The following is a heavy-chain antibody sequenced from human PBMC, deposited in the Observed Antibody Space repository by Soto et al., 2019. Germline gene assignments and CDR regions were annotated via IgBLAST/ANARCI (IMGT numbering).Heavy chain of an antibody. D-gene: IGHD1-1*01. CDR2: IGPDGSNM. J-gene: IGHJ4*02. V-gene: IGHV3-74*01. CDR1: GFIFSSHW. CDR3: VRDNNWSYDY. Sequence: PGGSLRLSCAASGFIFSSHWMHWVRQAPGKGLVWVSHIGPDGSNMRDADSVQGRFTISRDNARNTLYLQMNSLRDEDTAVYYSVRDNNWSYDYWGQGILVPFSS.